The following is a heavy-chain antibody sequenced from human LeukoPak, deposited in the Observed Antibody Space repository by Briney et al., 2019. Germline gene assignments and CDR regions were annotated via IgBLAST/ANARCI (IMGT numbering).Heavy chain of an antibody. V-gene: IGHV1-46*01. CDR3: ARMLNGAYDV. CDR1: GYTFTSYY. D-gene: IGHD5-12*01. Sequence: GASVKVSCKASGYTFTSYYMHWVRQAPGQGLEWMGIINPSGGSTSYAQKFQGRVTMTRDTSFSTAYMEVSSLRSDDTAVYYCARMLNGAYDVWGQGTLVTVSS. J-gene: IGHJ4*02. CDR2: INPSGGST.